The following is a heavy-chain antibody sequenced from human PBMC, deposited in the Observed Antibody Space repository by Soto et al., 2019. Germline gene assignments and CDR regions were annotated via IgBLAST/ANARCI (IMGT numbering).Heavy chain of an antibody. D-gene: IGHD3-9*01. V-gene: IGHV3-7*03. Sequence: GGSLRLSCKASGFTLSRFWMNWVRQAPGKGLEWVANIKFDGSQKSYVDSVKGRFTISRDNAENSLHLQMDSLRAEDTGVYYCARDGDYFDGTLWYDRYYMWGRGTRVTVSS. CDR3: ARDGDYFDGTLWYDRYYM. CDR2: IKFDGSQK. CDR1: GFTLSRFW. J-gene: IGHJ6*02.